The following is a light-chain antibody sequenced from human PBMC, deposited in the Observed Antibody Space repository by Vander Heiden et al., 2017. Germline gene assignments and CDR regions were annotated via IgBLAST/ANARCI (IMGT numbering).Light chain of an antibody. V-gene: IGLV2-23*01. CDR3: CSYAGISPLHVV. Sequence: QSPPTQPAPAAGSPVLSLIASSTGPSSDVARHYLVPWYHQHPGQAHQLIIYGDSERPSEVSNRFSGSKSGSTASLTISGLRAEDEADYHCCSYAGISPLHVVFGGGTKLTVL. J-gene: IGLJ2*01. CDR1: SSDVARHYL. CDR2: GDS.